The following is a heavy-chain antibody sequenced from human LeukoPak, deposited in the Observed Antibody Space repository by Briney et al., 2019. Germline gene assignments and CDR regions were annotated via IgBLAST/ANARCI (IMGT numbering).Heavy chain of an antibody. CDR1: GYTFTGYY. V-gene: IGHV1-69*13. J-gene: IGHJ4*02. CDR3: ARDGYSYTFDY. D-gene: IGHD5-18*01. Sequence: SVTVSCTASGYTFTGYYMHWVRQAPGQGLEWMGGIIPIFGTANYAQKFQGRVTITADESTSTAYMELSSLRSEDSAVYYCARDGYSYTFDYWGQGALVTVSS. CDR2: IIPIFGTA.